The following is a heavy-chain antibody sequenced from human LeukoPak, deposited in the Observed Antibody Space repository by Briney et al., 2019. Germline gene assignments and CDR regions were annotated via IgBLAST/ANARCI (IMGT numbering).Heavy chain of an antibody. Sequence: GGSLRLSCAASGFTFSSYGMHWVRQAPGKGLEWVAFIRYNGNNQYYADSVKGRFTISRDNAKNSLYLQMNSLRAEDTAVYYCARESPPQYSYDSSSYLGPMDAFDIWGQGTMVTVSS. CDR1: GFTFSSYG. J-gene: IGHJ3*02. CDR2: IRYNGNNQ. V-gene: IGHV3-30*02. D-gene: IGHD3-22*01. CDR3: ARESPPQYSYDSSSYLGPMDAFDI.